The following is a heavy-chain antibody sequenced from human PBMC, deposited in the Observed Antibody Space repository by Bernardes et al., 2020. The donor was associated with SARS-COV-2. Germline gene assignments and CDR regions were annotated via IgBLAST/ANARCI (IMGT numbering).Heavy chain of an antibody. CDR3: ARSAGMDV. CDR2: IKRDGSET. CDR1: GFAFSAYW. J-gene: IGHJ6*02. V-gene: IGHV3-7*03. Sequence: GGSLRLSCAGSGFAFSAYWMTWVRQAPGKGLEWVANIKRDGSETYYVDSVKGRFTISRDNAKNLVFLQMNSLRAEDTAVFYCARSAGMDVWGQGTMVTVSS.